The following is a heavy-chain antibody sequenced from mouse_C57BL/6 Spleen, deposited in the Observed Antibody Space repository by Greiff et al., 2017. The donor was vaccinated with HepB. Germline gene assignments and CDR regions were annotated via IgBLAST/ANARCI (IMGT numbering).Heavy chain of an antibody. Sequence: QVQLQQPGAELVRPGSSVKLSCKASGYTFTSYWMDWVKQRPGQGLEWIGNIYPSDSETHYNQKFKDKATLTVDKSSSTAYMQLSILTSEDSAVYYCARLDILLRYGYFDVWGTGTTVTVSS. CDR2: IYPSDSET. V-gene: IGHV1-61*01. CDR1: GYTFTSYW. J-gene: IGHJ1*03. D-gene: IGHD1-1*01. CDR3: ARLDILLRYGYFDV.